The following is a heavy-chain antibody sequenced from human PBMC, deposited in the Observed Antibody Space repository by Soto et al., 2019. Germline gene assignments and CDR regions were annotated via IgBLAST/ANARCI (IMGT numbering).Heavy chain of an antibody. CDR3: AAPMVYATVPAQQLVHDY. Sequence: SETLSLTCTVSGGSISSSSYYWGWIRQPPGKGLEWIGSIYYSGSTYYNPSLKSRVTISVDTSKNQFSLKLSSVTAADTAVYYCAAPMVYATVPAQQLVHDYWGQGTLVTVSS. J-gene: IGHJ4*02. D-gene: IGHD2-8*01. CDR2: IYYSGST. V-gene: IGHV4-39*01. CDR1: GGSISSSSYY.